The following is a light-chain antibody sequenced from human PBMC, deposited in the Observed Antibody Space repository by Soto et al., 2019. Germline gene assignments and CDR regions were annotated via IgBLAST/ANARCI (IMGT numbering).Light chain of an antibody. Sequence: DIQMTQSPSTLSASVGDRVTITCRASQSISSWLAWYQQKPGKAPKLLIYKASSLESGVPSRFSGSGSGKEFTLTITSLKPDDFATYYCQQYNSYSYTFGQGTKVDIK. J-gene: IGKJ2*01. CDR3: QQYNSYSYT. V-gene: IGKV1-5*03. CDR1: QSISSW. CDR2: KAS.